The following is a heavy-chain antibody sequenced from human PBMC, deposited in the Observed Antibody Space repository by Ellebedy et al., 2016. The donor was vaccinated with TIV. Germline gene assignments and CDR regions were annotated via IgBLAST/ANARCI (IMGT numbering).Heavy chain of an antibody. CDR3: ARAGGLLYEKWGGAGYGMDV. J-gene: IGHJ6*02. D-gene: IGHD2-2*02. V-gene: IGHV3-7*03. CDR1: GFSFSIYS. Sequence: PGGSLRLSCADSGFSFSIYSMNWVRQAPGKGLEWVANIKQDGSEKYYVDSVKGRFTISRDNAKNSLFLQMSSLRAEDTAVYYCARAGGLLYEKWGGAGYGMDVWGQGTTVTVSS. CDR2: IKQDGSEK.